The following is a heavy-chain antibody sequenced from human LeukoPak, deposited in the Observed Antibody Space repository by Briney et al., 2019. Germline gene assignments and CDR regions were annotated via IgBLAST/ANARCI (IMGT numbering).Heavy chain of an antibody. Sequence: PSETLSLTCAVYGGSFSGYYWSWIRQPPGKGLEWIGEINHSGSTNYNPSLKSRVTISVDTSKNQFFLKLSSVTAADTAVYYCARRSDSSGYYYDYWGQGTLVTVSS. CDR3: ARRSDSSGYYYDY. CDR1: GGSFSGYY. J-gene: IGHJ4*02. V-gene: IGHV4-34*01. D-gene: IGHD3-22*01. CDR2: INHSGST.